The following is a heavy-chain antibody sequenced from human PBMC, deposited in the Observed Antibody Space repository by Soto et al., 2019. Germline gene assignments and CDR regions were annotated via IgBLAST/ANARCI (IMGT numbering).Heavy chain of an antibody. D-gene: IGHD3-16*01. CDR1: GSTFSNYG. CDR3: ARDGGSHGPSYFDS. V-gene: IGHV3-33*01. CDR2: IWYDGSNK. Sequence: VQLEESGEGVVQPGTSLRLSCVASGSTFSNYGMHWVRQAPGKGPQWVAVIWYDGSNKSYGEYVKAQFTISRDNSTNTLYLDITTLRAEVTAVYYCARDGGSHGPSYFDSWGQGSLVIVSS. J-gene: IGHJ4*02.